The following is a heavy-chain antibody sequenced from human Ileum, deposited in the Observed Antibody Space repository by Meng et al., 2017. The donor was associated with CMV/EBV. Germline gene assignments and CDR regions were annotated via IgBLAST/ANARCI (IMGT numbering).Heavy chain of an antibody. CDR1: GWSFSGYY. CDR2: INHSGST. V-gene: IGHV4-34*01. J-gene: IGHJ5*02. D-gene: IGHD4/OR15-4a*01. CDR3: ARVDYGKTARGVGDWFDP. Sequence: SETLSLTCAVYGWSFSGYYWSWIRQPPGKGLEGIGEINHSGSTNYNPSLKSRVTISVDTSKNQFSMKLSYVKATDTAVYYCARVDYGKTARGVGDWFDPWGQGTLVTVSS.